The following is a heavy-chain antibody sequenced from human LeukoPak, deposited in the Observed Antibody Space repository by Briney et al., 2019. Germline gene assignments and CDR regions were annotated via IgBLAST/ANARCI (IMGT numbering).Heavy chain of an antibody. CDR2: IYYSGST. V-gene: IGHV4-61*08. D-gene: IGHD2-2*01. J-gene: IGHJ6*02. CDR1: GGSISSGGYS. CDR3: ARHLGYCSSTSCYNYYYYGMDV. Sequence: SKTLSLTCAVSGGSISSGGYSWSWIRQPPGKGLEWIGYIYYSGSTNYNPSLKSRVTISVDTSKNQFSLKLSSVTAADTAVYYCARHLGYCSSTSCYNYYYYGMDVWGQGTTVTVSS.